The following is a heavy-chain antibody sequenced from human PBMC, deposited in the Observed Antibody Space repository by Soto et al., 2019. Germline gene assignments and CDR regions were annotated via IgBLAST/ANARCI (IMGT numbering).Heavy chain of an antibody. D-gene: IGHD3-16*02. CDR1: GFTFSSYA. V-gene: IGHV3-30-3*01. CDR3: ARDVGYDYVCESYPGGMDV. J-gene: IGHJ6*02. Sequence: QVQLVESGGGVVQPGRSLRLSCAASGFTFSSYAMHWVRQAPGKGLEWVAVISYDGSNKYYADSVKGRSTISRDNSKNPLYLQINRLSAEDTAVYYCARDVGYDYVCESYPGGMDVWGQGTPVTVSS. CDR2: ISYDGSNK.